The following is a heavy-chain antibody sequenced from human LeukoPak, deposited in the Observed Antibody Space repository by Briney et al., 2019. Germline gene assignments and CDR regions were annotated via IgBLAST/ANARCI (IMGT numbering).Heavy chain of an antibody. CDR3: ARMVVVVIADAFDI. D-gene: IGHD3-22*01. J-gene: IGHJ3*02. CDR2: INPNSGGT. Sequence: ASVKVSCKASGYTFTGYYMHWVRQAPGQGLEWMGWINPNSGGTNYAQKFQGRVTMTRDTSTSTAYMELSRLRSDDTAVYYCARMVVVVIADAFDIWGQGTMVTVSS. V-gene: IGHV1-2*02. CDR1: GYTFTGYY.